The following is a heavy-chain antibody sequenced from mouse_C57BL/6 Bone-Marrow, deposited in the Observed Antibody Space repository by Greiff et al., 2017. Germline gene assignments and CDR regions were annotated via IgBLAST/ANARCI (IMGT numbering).Heavy chain of an antibody. CDR2: SRNKANDYTT. D-gene: IGHD6-1*01. CDR3: ARDAPLYWYFDV. Sequence: EVQLVESGGGLVQSGRSLRLSCATSGFTFSDFYMEWVRQAPGKGLEWIAASRNKANDYTTEYSASVKGRFIVSRDTSQSILYLQMNALRAEDTAIYYCARDAPLYWYFDVWGTGTTVTVSS. V-gene: IGHV7-1*01. J-gene: IGHJ1*03. CDR1: GFTFSDFY.